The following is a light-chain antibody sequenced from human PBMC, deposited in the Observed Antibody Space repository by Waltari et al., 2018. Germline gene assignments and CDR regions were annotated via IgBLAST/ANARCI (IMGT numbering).Light chain of an antibody. CDR1: HSVKTN. V-gene: IGKV3-15*01. J-gene: IGKJ1*01. CDR2: DAS. CDR3: QQYNNWPTWT. Sequence: EVVMTQSPATLSVSPGERATLSCRASHSVKTNLAWYQQKPGQAPSLVIFDASTRATGIPARFSGSGSGTEFTLTISSLQPEDSAVYYCQQYNNWPTWTFGQGAKVEIK.